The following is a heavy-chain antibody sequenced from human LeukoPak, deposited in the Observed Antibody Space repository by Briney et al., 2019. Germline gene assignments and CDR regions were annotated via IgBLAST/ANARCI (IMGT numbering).Heavy chain of an antibody. CDR2: IYYSGST. Sequence: SQTLSLTCTVSGGSISSGGYYWSWIRQHPGKGLEWIGYIYYSGSTYYNPSLKSRVTISVDTSENQFSLKLSSVTAADTAVYYCARFAYCGGHCWYYFDYWGQGALVTVSS. CDR1: GGSISSGGYY. CDR3: ARFAYCGGHCWYYFDY. J-gene: IGHJ4*02. D-gene: IGHD2-21*02. V-gene: IGHV4-31*03.